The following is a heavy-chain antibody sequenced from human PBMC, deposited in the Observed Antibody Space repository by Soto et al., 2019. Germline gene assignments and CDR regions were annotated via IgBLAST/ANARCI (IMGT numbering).Heavy chain of an antibody. CDR3: AKDTSSTSCCSYYFDY. J-gene: IGHJ4*02. CDR1: GFTFSSYA. Sequence: LRLSCAASGFTFSSYAMSWVRQAPGKGLEWVSAISGSGGSTYYADSVKGRFTISRDNSKNTLYLQMNSLRAEDTAVYYCAKDTSSTSCCSYYFDYWGQGTLVTVSS. CDR2: ISGSGGST. V-gene: IGHV3-23*01. D-gene: IGHD2-2*01.